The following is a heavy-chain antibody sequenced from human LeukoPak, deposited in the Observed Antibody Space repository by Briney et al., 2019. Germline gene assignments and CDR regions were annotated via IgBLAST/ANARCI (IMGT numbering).Heavy chain of an antibody. V-gene: IGHV4-4*09. CDR1: GGSISSYY. CDR3: ASSSIAARIFDY. Sequence: SETLPLTCTVSGGSISSYYWSWIRQPPGKGLEWIGYIYTSGSTNYNPSLKSRVTISVDTSKNQFSLKLSSVTAADTAVYYCASSSIAARIFDYWGQGTLVTVSS. J-gene: IGHJ4*02. CDR2: IYTSGST. D-gene: IGHD6-6*01.